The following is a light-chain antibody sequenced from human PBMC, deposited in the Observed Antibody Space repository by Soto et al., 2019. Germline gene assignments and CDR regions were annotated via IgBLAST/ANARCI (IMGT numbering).Light chain of an antibody. CDR1: QIIGRY. J-gene: IGKJ1*01. CDR3: HQYNGQSET. CDR2: EAS. V-gene: IGKV1-5*03. Sequence: DVPMTQSPSTLSASVGDRVTITCRASQIIGRYLAWYQQRPGKVPKLLMYEASSLDSGVPSRFSGSGSGTEFTLTINSLQPDDFATYYCHQYNGQSETFGQGTRVEIK.